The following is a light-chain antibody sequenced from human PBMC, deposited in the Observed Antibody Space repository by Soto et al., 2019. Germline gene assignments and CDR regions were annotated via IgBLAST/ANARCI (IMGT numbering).Light chain of an antibody. CDR1: QGIRNY. V-gene: IGKV1-27*01. CDR2: GAS. Sequence: DIQMTQSPSSLSASVGDRVTITCRASQGIRNYLAWYQQKPGKVPKLLIYGASTLQSGVPSRFSGSGSGTDFTLTISSLQPEDVATYYCQKYNSAPKTFGQGTKVPIK. CDR3: QKYNSAPKT. J-gene: IGKJ1*01.